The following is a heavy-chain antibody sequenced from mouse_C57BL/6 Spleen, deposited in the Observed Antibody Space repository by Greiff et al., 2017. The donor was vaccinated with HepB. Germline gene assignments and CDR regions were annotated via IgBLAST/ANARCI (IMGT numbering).Heavy chain of an antibody. CDR3: ARSDWVYAMDY. V-gene: IGHV1-82*01. Sequence: QVQLQQSGPELVKPGASVKISCKASGYAFSSSWMNWVKQRPGKGLEWIGRIYPGDGDTNYNGKFKGKATLTADKSSSTAYMQLSSLTSEYSAVYFCARSDWVYAMDYWGQGTSVTVSS. CDR2: IYPGDGDT. CDR1: GYAFSSSW. D-gene: IGHD4-1*01. J-gene: IGHJ4*01.